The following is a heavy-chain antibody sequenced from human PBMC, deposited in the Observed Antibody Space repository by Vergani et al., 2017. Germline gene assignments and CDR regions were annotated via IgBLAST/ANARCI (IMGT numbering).Heavy chain of an antibody. D-gene: IGHD6-13*01. J-gene: IGHJ5*02. CDR2: ISGSGGST. CDR1: GFTFSSYA. Sequence: EVQLLESGGGLVQPGGSLRLSCAASGFTFSSYAMSWVRQAPGKGLEWVSGISGSGGSTYYADSVKGRFTISRDNSKNTLYLQMNSLRAEDTAVYYCAKDRGGKENGISAAGSWFDPWGQGTLVTVSS. V-gene: IGHV3-23*01. CDR3: AKDRGGKENGISAAGSWFDP.